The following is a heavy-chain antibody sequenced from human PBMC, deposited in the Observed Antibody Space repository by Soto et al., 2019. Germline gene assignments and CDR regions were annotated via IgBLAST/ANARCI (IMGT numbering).Heavy chain of an antibody. Sequence: SETLSLTCAVYGGSFSGYYWSWIRQPPGKGLEWIGEINYSGSTNYNPSLNGQVTISVDTSKTQLSLKLRSVPAADPAVYYCARGMKRITIFGVVRLGMDVWGQGTTVTVSS. J-gene: IGHJ6*02. CDR2: INYSGST. D-gene: IGHD3-3*01. CDR1: GGSFSGYY. V-gene: IGHV4-34*01. CDR3: ARGMKRITIFGVVRLGMDV.